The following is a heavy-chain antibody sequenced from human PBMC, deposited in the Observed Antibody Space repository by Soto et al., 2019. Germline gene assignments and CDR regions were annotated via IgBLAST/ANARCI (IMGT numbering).Heavy chain of an antibody. CDR1: GFNFTDAW. CDR2: VKTKADGETP. CDR3: TTLGPS. J-gene: IGHJ4*02. V-gene: IGHV3-15*07. Sequence: EVQLVESGGGLVKPGGSLKLSCVASGFNFTDAWMNWVLQAQGKGLEWVGHVKTKADGETPDYAASVKGRFTVSRDASKNTLVLEMNSLQSEDTSIYYCTTLGPSWGQGTLVACSS.